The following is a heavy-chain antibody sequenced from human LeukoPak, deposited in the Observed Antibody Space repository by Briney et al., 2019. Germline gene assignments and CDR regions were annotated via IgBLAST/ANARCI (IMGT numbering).Heavy chain of an antibody. CDR1: GFTFSRYA. V-gene: IGHV3-30*04. Sequence: PGGSLRLSCVASGFTFSRYAMHWVRQAPGKGLEWVAVISYDGSNKYYADSVKGRFTISRDNSKNTLYLQMNSLRAEDTAVYYCARADRPEDQYYDSSGFDYWGQGTLVTVSS. CDR2: ISYDGSNK. D-gene: IGHD3-22*01. J-gene: IGHJ4*02. CDR3: ARADRPEDQYYDSSGFDY.